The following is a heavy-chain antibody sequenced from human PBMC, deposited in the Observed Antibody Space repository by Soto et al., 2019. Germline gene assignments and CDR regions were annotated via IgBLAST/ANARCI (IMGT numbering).Heavy chain of an antibody. CDR1: GYSFTGYY. Sequence: HEHLVQSGAEVKRPGASLKVSCKASGYSFTGYYIHWVRQAPGQGLEWMGWINPDSGATNYAQNVQGRVTLTRDTSISTASMDLTSLTSDDTAVYYCARGDYGTGGYPFPYFDYWGQGTLVIVSS. CDR3: ARGDYGTGGYPFPYFDY. D-gene: IGHD2-8*02. CDR2: INPDSGAT. V-gene: IGHV1-2*02. J-gene: IGHJ4*02.